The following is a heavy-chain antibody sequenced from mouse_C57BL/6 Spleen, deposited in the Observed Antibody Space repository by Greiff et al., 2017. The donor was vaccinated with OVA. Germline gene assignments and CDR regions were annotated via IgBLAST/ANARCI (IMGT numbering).Heavy chain of an antibody. CDR3: ARGGDYDGAWFAY. D-gene: IGHD2-4*01. V-gene: IGHV1-50*01. CDR2: IDPSDSYT. Sequence: QVQLQQPGAELVKPGASVKLSCKASGYTFTSYWMQWVKQRPGQGLEWIGEIDPSDSYTNYNQKFKGKATLTVDTSSSTAYRQLSSLTSEDSAVYYCARGGDYDGAWFAYWGQGTLVTVSA. CDR1: GYTFTSYW. J-gene: IGHJ3*01.